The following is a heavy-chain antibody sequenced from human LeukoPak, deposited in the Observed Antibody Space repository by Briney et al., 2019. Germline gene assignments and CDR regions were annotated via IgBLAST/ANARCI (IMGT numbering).Heavy chain of an antibody. D-gene: IGHD4-17*01. CDR2: ISGSGGST. CDR1: GFTFSSYA. J-gene: IGHJ4*02. V-gene: IGHV3-23*01. Sequence: GGSLRLSCAASGFTFSSYAMSWVRQAPGKGLEWVSAISGSGGSTYYADSVKGRFTISRDNSKNTLYLQMNSLRAEDTAVYYCAKLTTVTTLSALGYWGQGTLVTVSS. CDR3: AKLTTVTTLSALGY.